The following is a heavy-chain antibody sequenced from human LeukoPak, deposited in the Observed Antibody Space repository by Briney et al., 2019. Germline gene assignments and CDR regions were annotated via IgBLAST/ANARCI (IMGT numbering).Heavy chain of an antibody. CDR2: ISYDGSKE. Sequence: GRSLRLSCAASGFTFSSYSMHWVRQAPGKGLEWVALISYDGSKEYYADSVKGRFTISRDNSKNTLHLQMNSLRAEDTAVYYCARETGGSGGLFDYWGQGTLVTVSS. CDR3: ARETGGSGGLFDY. V-gene: IGHV3-30*04. CDR1: GFTFSSYS. D-gene: IGHD3-10*01. J-gene: IGHJ4*02.